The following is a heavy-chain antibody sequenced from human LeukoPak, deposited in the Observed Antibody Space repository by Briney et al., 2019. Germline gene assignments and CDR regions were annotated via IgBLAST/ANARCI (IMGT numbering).Heavy chain of an antibody. CDR1: GGSISNYY. D-gene: IGHD4-11*01. J-gene: IGHJ4*02. CDR3: AKSYFDYSTYYSYYFNL. V-gene: IGHV4-4*09. Sequence: SETLSLTCTVSGGSISNYYWSWIRQPPGKGLEWIGYIYASGGTNYNPSLKSRVTISVDTSKNQFSLRLSSVTAADTAVYYCAKSYFDYSTYYSYYFNLWGQGALVTVSS. CDR2: IYASGGT.